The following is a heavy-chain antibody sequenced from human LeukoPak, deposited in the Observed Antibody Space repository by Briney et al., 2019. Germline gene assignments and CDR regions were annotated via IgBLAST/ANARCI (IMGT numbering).Heavy chain of an antibody. CDR3: AREIVVVPAARAQSVWFDP. Sequence: SVKVSCKASGGTFSSYAISWVRQAPGQGLEWMGGIIPIFGTANYAQKFQGRVTITADESTSTAYMELSSLRSEDTAVYYCAREIVVVPAARAQSVWFDPWGQGTLVTVSS. D-gene: IGHD2-2*01. CDR2: IIPIFGTA. CDR1: GGTFSSYA. V-gene: IGHV1-69*13. J-gene: IGHJ5*02.